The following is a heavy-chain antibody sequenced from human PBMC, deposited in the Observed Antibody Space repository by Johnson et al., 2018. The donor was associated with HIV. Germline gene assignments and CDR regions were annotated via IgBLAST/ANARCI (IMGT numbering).Heavy chain of an antibody. CDR2: ISGSGGST. V-gene: IGHV3-23*04. J-gene: IGHJ3*02. Sequence: MLLVESGGGVVQPGRSLRLSCAASGFTFSSYAMSWVRQAPGKGLEWVSAISGSGGSTYYADSVKGRFTISRDNSKNTLYLQMNSLRAEDTAVYYCANGGGGAFDIWGQGTMVTVSS. CDR1: GFTFSSYA. CDR3: ANGGGGAFDI. D-gene: IGHD3-16*01.